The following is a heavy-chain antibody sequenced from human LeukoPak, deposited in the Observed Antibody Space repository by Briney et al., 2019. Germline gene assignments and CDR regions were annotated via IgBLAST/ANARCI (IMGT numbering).Heavy chain of an antibody. CDR1: GYNFDINW. CDR3: ARVGYCTRSICYAIDY. CDR2: IYPGDSDT. D-gene: IGHD2-8*01. Sequence: GESLKISCKTSGYNFDINWIAWVRQMPGKGLEWMGIIYPGDSDTKYSPSFEGQVTISADKSVTTAYLQWNSLKASDTAMYYCARVGYCTRSICYAIDYWGQGTLVTVSP. V-gene: IGHV5-51*01. J-gene: IGHJ4*02.